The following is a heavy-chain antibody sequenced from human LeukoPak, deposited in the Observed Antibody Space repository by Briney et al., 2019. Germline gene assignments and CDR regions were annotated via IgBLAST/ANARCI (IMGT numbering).Heavy chain of an antibody. V-gene: IGHV3-15*01. CDR3: TSSVCGGSYSSAPY. Sequence: GGSLRLSCAASGFTFSNAWMSWVRQAPGKGLEWVGRIKSKTDGGTTDYAAPVKGRFTISRDDSKNTLYLQMNSLKTEDTAVYYCTSSVCGGSYSSAPYWGQGILVTVYS. J-gene: IGHJ4*02. D-gene: IGHD1-26*01. CDR2: IKSKTDGGTT. CDR1: GFTFSNAW.